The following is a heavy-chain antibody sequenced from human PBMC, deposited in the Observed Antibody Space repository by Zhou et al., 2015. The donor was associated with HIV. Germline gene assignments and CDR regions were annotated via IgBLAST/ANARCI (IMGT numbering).Heavy chain of an antibody. CDR2: ISSSSSTI. Sequence: EVQLVESGGGLLRPGGALRLSCTASGFTFSNAWMSWVRQAPGKGLEWVSYISSSSSTIYYADSVKGRFSISRDNGNKSLYLEMNSLRLEDTALYYCAKDLGGFAVAGTLGFDYVGPGSPCHHLL. CDR3: AKDLGGFAVAGTLGFDY. D-gene: IGHD6-19*01. J-gene: IGHJ4*02. V-gene: IGHV3-48*04. CDR1: GFTFSNAW.